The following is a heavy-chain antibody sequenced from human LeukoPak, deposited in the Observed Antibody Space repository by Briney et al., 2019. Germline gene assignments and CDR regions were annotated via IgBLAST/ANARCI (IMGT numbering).Heavy chain of an antibody. CDR2: FDPEDGET. CDR1: GYTLTELS. D-gene: IGHD2-15*01. CDR3: AREAYCSGGSCYPEGRTSSDY. Sequence: ASVKVSCKVSGYTLTELSMHWVRQAPGKGLEWMGGFDPEDGETIYAQKLQGRVTMTTDTSTSTAYMELRSLRSDDTAVYYCAREAYCSGGSCYPEGRTSSDYWGQGTLVTVSS. V-gene: IGHV1-24*01. J-gene: IGHJ4*02.